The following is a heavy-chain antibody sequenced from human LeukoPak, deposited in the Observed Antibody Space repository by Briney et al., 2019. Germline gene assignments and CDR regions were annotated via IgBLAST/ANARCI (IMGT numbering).Heavy chain of an antibody. Sequence: ETLSLTCAVYGGSFSGYYWSWVRQAPGKGLEWVSAISGSGGSTYYADSVKGRFTISRDNSKNTLYLQMNSLRAEDTAVYYCAKGEDVDTAIDYWGQGTLVTVSS. CDR1: GGSFSGYY. J-gene: IGHJ4*02. CDR3: AKGEDVDTAIDY. V-gene: IGHV3-23*01. D-gene: IGHD5-18*01. CDR2: ISGSGGST.